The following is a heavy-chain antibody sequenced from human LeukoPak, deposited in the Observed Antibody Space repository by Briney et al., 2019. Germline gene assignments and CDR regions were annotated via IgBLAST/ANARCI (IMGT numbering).Heavy chain of an antibody. Sequence: GGSLRLSCAASGFTFSSYSMNWVRQAPGKGLEWVSSISSSSSNIYYADSVKGRFTISRDNAKNSLYLQMNSLRAEDTAVYYCARYKDTARVSYNWFDPWGQGTLVTVSS. CDR1: GFTFSSYS. J-gene: IGHJ5*02. CDR3: ARYKDTARVSYNWFDP. V-gene: IGHV3-21*01. CDR2: ISSSSSNI. D-gene: IGHD5-18*01.